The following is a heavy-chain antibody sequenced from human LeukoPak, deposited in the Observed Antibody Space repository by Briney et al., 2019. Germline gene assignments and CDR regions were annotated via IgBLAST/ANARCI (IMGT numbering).Heavy chain of an antibody. CDR1: GFTFSSYA. CDR2: ISYDGSNK. D-gene: IGHD3-10*01. Sequence: PGRSLRLSCAASGFTFSSYAMHWVRQAPGKGLEWVAVISYDGSNKYYADSVKGRFTISRDNSKNTLYLQMNSLRAEDTAVYYCARERIRVEDYWGQGTLVTVSS. CDR3: ARERIRVEDY. V-gene: IGHV3-30*04. J-gene: IGHJ4*02.